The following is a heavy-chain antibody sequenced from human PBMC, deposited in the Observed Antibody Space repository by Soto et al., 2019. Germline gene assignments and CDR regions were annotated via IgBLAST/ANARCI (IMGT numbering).Heavy chain of an antibody. J-gene: IGHJ6*02. CDR3: AKYERVVVITPYYYYGMDV. D-gene: IGHD3-22*01. CDR2: ISYDGSNK. Sequence: QVQLVESGGGVVQPGRSLRLSCAASGFTFSSYGMHWVRQAPGKGLEWVAVISYDGSNKYYADSVKGRFTISRDNSKNTLYLQMNSLRAEDTAVYYCAKYERVVVITPYYYYGMDVWGQGTTVTVSS. CDR1: GFTFSSYG. V-gene: IGHV3-30*18.